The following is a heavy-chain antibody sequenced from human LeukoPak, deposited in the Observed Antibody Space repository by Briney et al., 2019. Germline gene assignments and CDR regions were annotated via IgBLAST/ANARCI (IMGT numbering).Heavy chain of an antibody. CDR1: GGSFSGYY. CDR2: VNHSGST. CDR3: ARGFGSSSGGHHLNY. Sequence: PSETLSLTCAVYGGSFSGYYWSWIRQPPGKGLEWIGEVNHSGSTNYNPSLKSRVTISVDTSKNQFSLKLSSVTAADTAVYYCARGFGSSSGGHHLNYWGQGTLVTVSS. V-gene: IGHV4-34*01. J-gene: IGHJ4*02. D-gene: IGHD6-25*01.